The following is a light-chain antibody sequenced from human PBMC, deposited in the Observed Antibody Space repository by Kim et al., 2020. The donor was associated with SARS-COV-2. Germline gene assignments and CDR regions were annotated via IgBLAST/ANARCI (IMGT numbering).Light chain of an antibody. V-gene: IGLV3-1*01. CDR3: QAWDSSAYV. CDR1: KLGDTD. CDR2: QDT. Sequence: VSPGQTASITCTADKLGDTDACWYQQKPGQSPLLVIYQDTKRPSGIPERFSGSNSGNTATLTISGTQAMDEADYYCQAWDSSAYVFGTGTKVTVL. J-gene: IGLJ1*01.